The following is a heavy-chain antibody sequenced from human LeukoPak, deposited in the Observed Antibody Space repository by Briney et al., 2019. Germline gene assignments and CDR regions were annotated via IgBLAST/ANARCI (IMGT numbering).Heavy chain of an antibody. CDR1: GFTFSSYA. J-gene: IGHJ4*02. V-gene: IGHV3-23*01. Sequence: GGSLRLSCVASGFTFSSYAMSWIRQAPGKGLEWVSAISSGGGNTDYADSVKGRFIISRDNSKNTVYLQMNSLRAEDTAVYYCAREGFSSGWHGYYFDYWGQGTLVTVSS. D-gene: IGHD6-19*01. CDR3: AREGFSSGWHGYYFDY. CDR2: ISSGGGNT.